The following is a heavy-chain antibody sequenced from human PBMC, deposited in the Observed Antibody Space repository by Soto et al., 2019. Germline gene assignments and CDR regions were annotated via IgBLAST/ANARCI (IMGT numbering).Heavy chain of an antibody. CDR2: VYHSGDT. V-gene: IGHV4-4*02. CDR3: ARARSTWTLYYVDS. Sequence: QVQLQESDPGLVKPSGTLSLTCAVSGGSINSSYWWSWVRQPPGKGLEWIGEVYHSGDTNYTPSLQSRVTIPVDTSSNQFSLKLSSVTAADTAVYYCARARSTWTLYYVDSWGQGTLVTVSS. D-gene: IGHD6-13*01. J-gene: IGHJ4*02. CDR1: GGSINSSYW.